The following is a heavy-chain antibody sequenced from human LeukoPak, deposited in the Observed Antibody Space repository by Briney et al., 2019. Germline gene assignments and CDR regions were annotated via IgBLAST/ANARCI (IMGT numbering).Heavy chain of an antibody. J-gene: IGHJ3*02. CDR2: ISAYNGNT. CDR3: ASILGDYGDHVDAFDI. D-gene: IGHD4-17*01. V-gene: IGHV1-18*01. Sequence: ASVKVFCKASGYTFTSYGISWVRQAPGQGLEWMGWISAYNGNTNYAQKLQGRVTMTTDTSTSTAYMELRSLRSDDTAVYYCASILGDYGDHVDAFDIWGQGTMVTVSS. CDR1: GYTFTSYG.